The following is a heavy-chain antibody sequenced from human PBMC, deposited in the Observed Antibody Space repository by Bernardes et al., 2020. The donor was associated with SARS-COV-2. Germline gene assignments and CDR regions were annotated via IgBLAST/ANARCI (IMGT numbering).Heavy chain of an antibody. V-gene: IGHV3-33*01. CDR2: VYFDGSTK. D-gene: IGHD1-26*01. Sequence: GGSLRLSCAASGFSFSNYGMHWVRQAPGKGLEWVAVVYFDGSTKYYVEAVRGRFTISRDDSKNTLNLQMNSLRAEDTAVYYCVRGWGARQHLAAFDIWGQGTMVSVSS. CDR1: GFSFSNYG. CDR3: VRGWGARQHLAAFDI. J-gene: IGHJ3*02.